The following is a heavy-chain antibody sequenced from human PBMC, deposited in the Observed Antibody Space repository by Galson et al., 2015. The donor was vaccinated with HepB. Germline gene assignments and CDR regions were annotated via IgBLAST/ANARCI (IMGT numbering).Heavy chain of an antibody. D-gene: IGHD5-12*01. Sequence: SLRLSCAASGFTFSSYAMHWVRQAPGKGLEWVAVISYDGSNKYYADSVKGRFTISRDNSKNTLYLQMNSLRAEDTAVYYCAKSHSGYDSNTIDYWGQGTLVTVSS. V-gene: IGHV3-30*04. J-gene: IGHJ4*02. CDR2: ISYDGSNK. CDR1: GFTFSSYA. CDR3: AKSHSGYDSNTIDY.